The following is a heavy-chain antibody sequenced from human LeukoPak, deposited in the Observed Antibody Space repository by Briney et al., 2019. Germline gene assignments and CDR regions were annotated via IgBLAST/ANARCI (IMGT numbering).Heavy chain of an antibody. CDR2: IRYDGSNK. Sequence: GRSLRLSCAASGFTFSSYGMHWVRQAPGKGLEWVAFIRYDGSNKYYADSVKGRFTISRDNSKNTLYLQMNSLRAEDTAVYYCSKSRWDTAMASLDYWGQGTLVTVSS. D-gene: IGHD5-18*01. CDR3: SKSRWDTAMASLDY. V-gene: IGHV3-33*08. J-gene: IGHJ4*02. CDR1: GFTFSSYG.